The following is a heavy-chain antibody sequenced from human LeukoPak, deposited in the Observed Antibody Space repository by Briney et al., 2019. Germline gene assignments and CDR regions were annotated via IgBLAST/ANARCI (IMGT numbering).Heavy chain of an antibody. V-gene: IGHV3-48*02. CDR2: ISSSSSTI. J-gene: IGHJ4*02. Sequence: GGSLRLSYAASGFTFSSYSMNWVRQAPGKGLEWVSYISSSSSTIYYADSVKGRFTISRDNAKNSLYLQMNSLRDEDTAVYYCARSNKGGSYFGFDYWGQGTLVTVSS. D-gene: IGHD1-26*01. CDR3: ARSNKGGSYFGFDY. CDR1: GFTFSSYS.